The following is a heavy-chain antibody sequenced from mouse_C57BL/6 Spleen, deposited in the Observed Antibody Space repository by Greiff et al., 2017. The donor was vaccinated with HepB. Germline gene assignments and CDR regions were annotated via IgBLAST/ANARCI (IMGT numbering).Heavy chain of an antibody. J-gene: IGHJ1*03. Sequence: QVQLQQSGAELVRPGASVTLSCKASGYTFTDYEMHWVKQTPVHGLEWIGAIDPATGGTAYNQKFKGKAILTADKSSSTAYMELRSLTSEVSAVYYCTRSNYYGSSHWYFDVWGTGTTVTVSS. CDR3: TRSNYYGSSHWYFDV. CDR2: IDPATGGT. D-gene: IGHD1-1*01. CDR1: GYTFTDYE. V-gene: IGHV1-15*01.